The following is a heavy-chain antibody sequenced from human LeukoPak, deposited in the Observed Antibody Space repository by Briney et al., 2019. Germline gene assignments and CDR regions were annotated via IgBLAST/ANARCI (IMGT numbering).Heavy chain of an antibody. CDR2: INHSGST. V-gene: IGHV4-38-2*02. CDR1: GYSISGGFY. CDR3: ARGGAMVRGVIIRDFDY. J-gene: IGHJ4*02. D-gene: IGHD3-10*01. Sequence: PSETLSLTCTVSGYSISGGFYWDWIRQPPGKGLEWIGEINHSGSTNYNPSLKSRVTISVDTSKNQFSLKLSSVTAADTAVYYCARGGAMVRGVIIRDFDYWGQGTLVTVSS.